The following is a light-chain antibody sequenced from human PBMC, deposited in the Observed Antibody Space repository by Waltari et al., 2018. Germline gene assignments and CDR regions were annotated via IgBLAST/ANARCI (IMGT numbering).Light chain of an antibody. V-gene: IGLV1-40*01. CDR3: QSYDSSLSAYVV. J-gene: IGLJ2*01. CDR1: SANIRAGYD. Sequence: QSVLTQPPSASGAPGQRVTISCTGSSANIRAGYDVPGYQQPPGTAPKLLIYGDYNRPSGVPDRFSGSKSGTSASLAITGLQAEDEADYYCQSYDSSLSAYVVFGGGTKLTVL. CDR2: GDY.